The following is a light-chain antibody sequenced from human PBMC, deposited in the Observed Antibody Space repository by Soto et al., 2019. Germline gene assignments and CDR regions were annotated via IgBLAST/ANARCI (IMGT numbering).Light chain of an antibody. CDR1: QGISSW. J-gene: IGKJ4*01. CDR3: QPANSFPLT. V-gene: IGKV1-12*01. Sequence: DIQMTQSPSSVSASVGDRVTITCRASQGISSWVAWYQQKPGTAPKLLFYAASTLQSGVPSRFSGSGSGTDFTLTISSLQPEDFATYYCQPANSFPLTFGGGTKVEIK. CDR2: AAS.